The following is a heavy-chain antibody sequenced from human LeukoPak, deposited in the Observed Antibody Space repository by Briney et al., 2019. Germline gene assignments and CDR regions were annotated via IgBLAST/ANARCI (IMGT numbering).Heavy chain of an antibody. Sequence: PSETLSLTCTVSGGSISSYYWSWIRQPAGKGLEWIGRIYTSGSTNYNPSLKSRVTMSVDTSKNQFSLKLSSVTAADTAVYYCARDLGSDSPWGFYYYYYYMDVWGKGTTVTVSS. J-gene: IGHJ6*03. CDR2: IYTSGST. V-gene: IGHV4-4*07. CDR3: ARDLGSDSPWGFYYYYYYMDV. D-gene: IGHD3-16*01. CDR1: GGSISSYY.